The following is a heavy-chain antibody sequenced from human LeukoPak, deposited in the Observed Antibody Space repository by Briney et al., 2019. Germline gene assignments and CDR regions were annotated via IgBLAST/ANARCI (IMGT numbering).Heavy chain of an antibody. V-gene: IGHV3-66*02. CDR1: GFTVSSNY. D-gene: IGHD2-15*01. J-gene: IGHJ4*02. Sequence: PGGSLRLSCAASGFTVSSNYMNWVREAPGRGLEWVSVIYIDGNRYYADSVKGRFTISRDNSKNMLYLQMNSLRAEDTAVYYCARGYCSGSSCYPGLYWGRGSLVTVSS. CDR2: IYIDGNR. CDR3: ARGYCSGSSCYPGLY.